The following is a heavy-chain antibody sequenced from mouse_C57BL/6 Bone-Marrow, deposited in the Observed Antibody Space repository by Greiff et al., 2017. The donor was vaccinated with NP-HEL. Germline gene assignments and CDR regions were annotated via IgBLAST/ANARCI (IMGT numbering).Heavy chain of an antibody. D-gene: IGHD2-4*01. Sequence: VQLKQSVAELVRPGASVKLSCTASGFTIKNTYMHWVKQRPEQGLEWIGRIDPANGNTKYAPKFQGKATITADTSSNTAYLQLSSLTSEDTAIYYCARCDYPPHYAMDYWGQGTSVTVSS. CDR3: ARCDYPPHYAMDY. CDR2: IDPANGNT. V-gene: IGHV14-3*01. CDR1: GFTIKNTY. J-gene: IGHJ4*01.